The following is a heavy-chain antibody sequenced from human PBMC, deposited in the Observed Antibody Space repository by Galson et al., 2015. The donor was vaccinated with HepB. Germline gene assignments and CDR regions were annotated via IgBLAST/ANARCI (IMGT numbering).Heavy chain of an antibody. CDR2: ISGSGGST. V-gene: IGHV3-23*01. J-gene: IGHJ4*02. D-gene: IGHD3-22*01. CDR1: GFTFSSYA. CDR3: AKDGRADYYDSSGYYGY. Sequence: LRLSCAASGFTFSSYAMSWVRQAPGKGLEWVSAISGSGGSTYYADSVKGRFTISRDNSKNTPYLQMNSLRAEDTAVYYCAKDGRADYYDSSGYYGYWGQGTLVTVSS.